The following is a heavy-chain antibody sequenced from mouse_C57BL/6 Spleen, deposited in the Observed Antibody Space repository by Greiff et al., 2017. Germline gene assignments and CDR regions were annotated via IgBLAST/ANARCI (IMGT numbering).Heavy chain of an antibody. CDR1: GYAFSSSW. CDR2: IYPGDGDT. Sequence: VKLQESGPELVKPGASVKISCKASGYAFSSSWMNWVKQRPGKGLEWIGRIYPGDGDTNYNGKFKGKATLTADKSSSTAYMQLSSLTSEDSAVYFCARDDGLDYWGQGTTLTVSS. V-gene: IGHV1-82*01. CDR3: ARDDGLDY. D-gene: IGHD2-3*01. J-gene: IGHJ2*01.